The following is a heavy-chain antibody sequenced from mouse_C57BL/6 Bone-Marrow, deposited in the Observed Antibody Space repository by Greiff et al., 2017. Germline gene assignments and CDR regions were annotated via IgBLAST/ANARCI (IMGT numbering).Heavy chain of an antibody. CDR1: GYTFTSYW. V-gene: IGHV1-5*01. D-gene: IGHD1-1*01. Sequence: EVQLVESGTVLARPGASVKMSCKTSGYTFTSYWMHWVKQRPGQGLEWIGALYPGNSDTSYNQKFKGKAHLTAVTSASTAYMELSSLTNEDSAVYYCTREFGYYGSNYVYWYFDVWGTGTTVTVSS. CDR3: TREFGYYGSNYVYWYFDV. J-gene: IGHJ1*03. CDR2: LYPGNSDT.